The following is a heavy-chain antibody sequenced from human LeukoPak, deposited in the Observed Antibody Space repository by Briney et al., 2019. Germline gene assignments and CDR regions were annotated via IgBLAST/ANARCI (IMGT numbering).Heavy chain of an antibody. D-gene: IGHD3-10*01. CDR3: ARDGHYYGSGSYYRDYYYYGMDV. J-gene: IGHJ6*02. Sequence: GGSLRLSCAASGFTFSSYAMHWVRQAPGKGLEYVSAISSNGGSTYYANSVKGRFTISRDNSKNTLYLQRGSLRAEDTAVYYCARDGHYYGSGSYYRDYYYYGMDVWGQGTTVTVSS. V-gene: IGHV3-64*01. CDR2: ISSNGGST. CDR1: GFTFSSYA.